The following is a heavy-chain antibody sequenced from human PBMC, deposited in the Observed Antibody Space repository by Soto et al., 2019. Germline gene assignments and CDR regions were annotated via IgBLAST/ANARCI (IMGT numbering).Heavy chain of an antibody. CDR2: IYHGGST. Sequence: PSETLSLTCDVSGGSITTTSCWSWVRQPPGKGLEWIGEIYHGGSTNYSPSLTSRVTMSVDKSKNQFSLKLASVTAADTAVYYCARTGRGVSGKGVVAYFDSWGQGTLVTVS. CDR3: ARTGRGVSGKGVVAYFDS. V-gene: IGHV4-4*02. D-gene: IGHD3-3*01. J-gene: IGHJ4*02. CDR1: GGSITTTSC.